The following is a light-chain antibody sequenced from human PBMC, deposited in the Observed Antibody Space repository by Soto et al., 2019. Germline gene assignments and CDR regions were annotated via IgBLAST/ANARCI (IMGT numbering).Light chain of an antibody. CDR1: QSVSSSY. CDR3: YQYGSSAWT. V-gene: IGKV3-20*01. Sequence: EIVLTQSPCTLSFSPGERATLACSASQSVSSSYLAWYQQKPCQAPRLLIYGASSMATGIPDRVSGSGSGTDFTRIITILEPEDVEVYYCYQYGSSAWTFGQGTTGE. J-gene: IGKJ1*01. CDR2: GAS.